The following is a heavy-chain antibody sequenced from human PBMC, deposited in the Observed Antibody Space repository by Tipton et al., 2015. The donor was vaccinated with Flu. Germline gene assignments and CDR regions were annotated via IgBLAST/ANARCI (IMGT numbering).Heavy chain of an antibody. CDR1: GYSISSGYH. CDR3: ARDANRRDYHHGMDV. Sequence: TLSLTCAVSGYSISSGYHWGWIRQPPGKGLEWIGSIYHSGSTYYNPSLKSRVTISVDTSKNQFSLKLSSVTAADTAVYYCARDANRRDYHHGMDVWGQGTTVTVSS. CDR2: IYHSGST. V-gene: IGHV4-38-2*02. D-gene: IGHD4/OR15-4a*01. J-gene: IGHJ6*02.